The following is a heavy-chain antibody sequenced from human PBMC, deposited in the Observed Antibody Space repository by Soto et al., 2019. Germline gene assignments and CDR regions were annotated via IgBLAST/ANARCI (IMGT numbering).Heavy chain of an antibody. CDR3: ARESDSSSYYFDY. CDR1: GFTFSSYA. Sequence: GGSLRLSCAASGFTFSSYAMSWVRQAPGKGLEWVAVIWYDGSNKYYADSVKGRFTISRDNSKNTLYLQMNSLRAEDTAVYYCARESDSSSYYFDYWGQGTLVTVSS. J-gene: IGHJ4*02. CDR2: IWYDGSNK. D-gene: IGHD6-6*01. V-gene: IGHV3-33*08.